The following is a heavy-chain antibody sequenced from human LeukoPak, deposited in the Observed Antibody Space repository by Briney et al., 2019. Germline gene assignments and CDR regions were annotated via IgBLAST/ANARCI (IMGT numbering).Heavy chain of an antibody. V-gene: IGHV4-59*01. D-gene: IGHD2-2*01. CDR3: ARGVITWSSTRLKNFLVDY. Sequence: PSETLSLTCTVSGGSISSYYWSWIRQPPGKGLEWIGYIYYSGSTNYNPSLKSRVTISVDTSKNQFSLKLSSVTAADTAVYYCARGVITWSSTRLKNFLVDYWGQGTLVTVSS. CDR1: GGSISSYY. J-gene: IGHJ4*02. CDR2: IYYSGST.